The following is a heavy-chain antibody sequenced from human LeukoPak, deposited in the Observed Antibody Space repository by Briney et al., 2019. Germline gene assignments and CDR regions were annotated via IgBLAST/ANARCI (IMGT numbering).Heavy chain of an antibody. D-gene: IGHD5-12*01. Sequence: ASVKVSCKASGYTFTSYAMNWVRQAPGQGLEWIGWINTNTGNPTYAQGFTGRFVFSLDTSVSTAYLQISSLKAEDTAVYYCARDNPTGGYGLVVEFDYWGQGTLVTVSS. J-gene: IGHJ4*02. CDR2: INTNTGNP. CDR3: ARDNPTGGYGLVVEFDY. CDR1: GYTFTSYA. V-gene: IGHV7-4-1*02.